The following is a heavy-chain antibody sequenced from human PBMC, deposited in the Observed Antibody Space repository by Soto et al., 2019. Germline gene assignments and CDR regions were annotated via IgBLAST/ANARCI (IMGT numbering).Heavy chain of an antibody. CDR1: GFTFATYT. CDR3: AKNSAATIRVGFDY. D-gene: IGHD5-12*01. Sequence: EVQLLESGGGLVQPWGSLRLSCAASGFTFATYTMSWVRQTPGKGLEWVSAITGSDGRTYYADSVKGRFTISRDNSKNTLYLQMISLGAEDTAVYYCAKNSAATIRVGFDYWGQGTLVTVSS. V-gene: IGHV3-23*01. CDR2: ITGSDGRT. J-gene: IGHJ4*02.